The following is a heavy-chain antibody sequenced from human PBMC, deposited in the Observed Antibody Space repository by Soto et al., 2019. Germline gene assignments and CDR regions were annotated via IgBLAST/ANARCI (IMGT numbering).Heavy chain of an antibody. V-gene: IGHV3-33*01. CDR3: ARASGRRRRDYGMDV. CDR1: GFTFSSYG. D-gene: IGHD3-10*01. CDR2: IWYDGSNK. J-gene: IGHJ6*02. Sequence: PGGSLRLSCAASGFTFSSYGMHWVRQAPGKGLEWVAVIWYDGSNKYYADSVKGRFTISRDNSKNTLYLQMNSLRAGDTAVYYCARASGRRRRDYGMDVWGQGTTVTVSS.